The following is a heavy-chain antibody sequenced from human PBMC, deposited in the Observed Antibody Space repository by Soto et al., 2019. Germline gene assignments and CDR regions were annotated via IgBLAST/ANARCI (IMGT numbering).Heavy chain of an antibody. CDR2: IIPILGIA. Sequence: SVKVSCKASGGTFSSYTISWVRQAPGQGLEWMGRIIPILGIANYAQKFQGRVTITADKSTSTAYMELSSLRSEDTAVYYCARPADRIAGEYFQHWGQGTLVTVSS. J-gene: IGHJ1*01. D-gene: IGHD6-13*01. CDR3: ARPADRIAGEYFQH. CDR1: GGTFSSYT. V-gene: IGHV1-69*02.